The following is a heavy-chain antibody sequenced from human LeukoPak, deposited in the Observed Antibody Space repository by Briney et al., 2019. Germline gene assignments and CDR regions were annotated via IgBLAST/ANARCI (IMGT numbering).Heavy chain of an antibody. D-gene: IGHD4-17*01. Sequence: PSETLSLTCTVSGGSISSYYWSWIRQPPGKGLEWIGYIYYSGSTNYNPSLKSRVTISVDTSKNQFSLKLSSVTAADTAVYYCARGARTYGDYYFDYWGQGTLVTVSS. V-gene: IGHV4-59*01. CDR2: IYYSGST. CDR3: ARGARTYGDYYFDY. J-gene: IGHJ4*02. CDR1: GGSISSYY.